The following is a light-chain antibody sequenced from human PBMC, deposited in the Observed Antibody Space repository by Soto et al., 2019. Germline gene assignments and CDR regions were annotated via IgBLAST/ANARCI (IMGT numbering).Light chain of an antibody. CDR3: TSYASGSSHVV. J-gene: IGLJ2*01. Sequence: QSVLTQPASVSGSPGQSITLSCNGTSSDIGGYDYVSWYQRHPGKAPKLIIYDVNNRPSGVSNRFSGSKSGNTASLTISGLQAEDEADYYCTSYASGSSHVVFGGGTKVTVL. CDR2: DVN. CDR1: SSDIGGYDY. V-gene: IGLV2-14*01.